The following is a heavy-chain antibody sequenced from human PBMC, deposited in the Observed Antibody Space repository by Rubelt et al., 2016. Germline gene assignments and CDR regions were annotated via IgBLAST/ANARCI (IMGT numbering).Heavy chain of an antibody. V-gene: IGHV3-74*01. CDR2: IYSDVSST. CDR1: GFSFSMYW. CDR3: AREGFVAENY. D-gene: IGHD2-15*01. Sequence: GSLRLSCAASGFSFSMYWMHWVRQVPGKGLVWVSRIYSDVSSTTYADSVKGRFTISRDNAKNSLYLQMNSLKAEDTAVYYCAREGFVAENYWGQGALVTVSA. J-gene: IGHJ4*02.